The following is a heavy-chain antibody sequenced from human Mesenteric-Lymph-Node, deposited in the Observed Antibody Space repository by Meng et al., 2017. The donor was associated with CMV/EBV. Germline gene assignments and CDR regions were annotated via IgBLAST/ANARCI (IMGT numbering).Heavy chain of an antibody. J-gene: IGHJ2*01. CDR3: ARRADPTWGVHWYFDL. CDR2: IYSGGGT. CDR1: GFSVSGNF. V-gene: IGHV3-53*01. D-gene: IGHD3-10*01. Sequence: GESLKISCAASGFSVSGNFMGWVRQAPGKGLEWVSVIYSGGGTSYADSVKGRFTISRDYFKNMLYVQMSSLRAEDSAVYHCARRADPTWGVHWYFDLWGRGTPVTVSS.